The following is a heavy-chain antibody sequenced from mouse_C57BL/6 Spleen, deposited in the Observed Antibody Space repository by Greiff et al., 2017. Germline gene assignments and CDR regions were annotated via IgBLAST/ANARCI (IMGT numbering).Heavy chain of an antibody. V-gene: IGHV2-2*01. D-gene: IGHD2-5*01. J-gene: IGHJ3*01. CDR3: SRNSNGGFAY. CDR1: GFSLTSYG. Sequence: VQLQQSGPGLVQPSQSLSITCTVSGFSLTSYGVPWVRQSPGKGLEWLGVIWSGGSTDYNAAFISRRSISKDNSKSQVFFKMNILQADDTAIYYCSRNSNGGFAYWGQGTLVTVSA. CDR2: IWSGGST.